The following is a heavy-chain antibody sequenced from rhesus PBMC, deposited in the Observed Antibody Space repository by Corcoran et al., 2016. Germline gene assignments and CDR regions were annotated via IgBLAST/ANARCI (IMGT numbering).Heavy chain of an antibody. CDR3: ARDGMTTIYGLDS. Sequence: EVQLVESGGGLAKPGGSLRLSCAASGVSFSDYYMYWVRQAPGKGLEWVSGISYTGGRTYYADSVKGRFTISRENAKNTLYLQMDSLRAEDTAVYYCARDGMTTIYGLDSWGQGVVVTVSS. D-gene: IGHD4-11*01. CDR2: ISYTGGRT. J-gene: IGHJ6*01. V-gene: IGHV3S18*01. CDR1: GVSFSDYY.